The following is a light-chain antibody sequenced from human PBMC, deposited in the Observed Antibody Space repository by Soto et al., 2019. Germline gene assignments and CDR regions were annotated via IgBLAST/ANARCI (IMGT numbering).Light chain of an antibody. Sequence: IHMTHSPASLSASVLYRGTITFLSSQGIRHDLGWYQQKPGKAPKRLIYAASSLQSGVPSRFSGSGSGTEFTLTISSLQPEDFATYYCLQHNSYPRTFGQGTRLEI. CDR3: LQHNSYPRT. J-gene: IGKJ5*01. CDR1: QGIRHD. CDR2: AAS. V-gene: IGKV1-17*01.